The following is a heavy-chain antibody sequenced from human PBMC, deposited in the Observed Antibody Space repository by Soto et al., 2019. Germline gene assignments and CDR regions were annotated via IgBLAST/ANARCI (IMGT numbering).Heavy chain of an antibody. D-gene: IGHD1-1*01. Sequence: GASVKVSCKASGYTFTSFDINWVRQATGQGLEWVGWMNPTSGDTGYAQKFQGRVTMTRNTSINTAYLELSSLRSEDTAMYYCARDPVIIGTTRRFDYWGQGTLVTVSS. CDR2: MNPTSGDT. J-gene: IGHJ4*01. CDR3: ARDPVIIGTTRRFDY. CDR1: GYTFTSFD. V-gene: IGHV1-8*01.